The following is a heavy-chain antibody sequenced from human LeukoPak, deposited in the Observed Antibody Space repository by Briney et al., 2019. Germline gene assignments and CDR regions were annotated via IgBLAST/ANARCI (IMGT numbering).Heavy chain of an antibody. D-gene: IGHD2/OR15-2a*01. CDR3: AKLVDAEYYFDY. CDR2: ISYDGSNK. CDR1: GFTFSSYG. Sequence: GRSLRLSCAASGFTFSSYGMHWVRQAPGKGLEWVAVISYDGSNKYYVDSVKGRFTISRDNSKNTLYLQMNSLRAEDTAVYYCAKLVDAEYYFDYWGQGTLVTVSS. V-gene: IGHV3-30*18. J-gene: IGHJ4*02.